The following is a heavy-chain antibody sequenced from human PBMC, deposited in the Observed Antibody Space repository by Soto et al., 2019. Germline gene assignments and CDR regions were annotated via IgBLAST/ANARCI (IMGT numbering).Heavy chain of an antibody. Sequence: QVQLVQSGAEVKKPGSSVKVSCKASGGTFSSYSINWVRQAPGQGLEWMGEIIPIFGTANYTQKYKGKVTITAHESTSTAYMELSSLRSEDTSVYYCARHGGRHSGGVDHWGQGTVVTVSS. CDR3: ARHGGRHSGGVDH. CDR2: IIPIFGTA. D-gene: IGHD1-26*01. CDR1: GGTFSSYS. J-gene: IGHJ4*02. V-gene: IGHV1-69*01.